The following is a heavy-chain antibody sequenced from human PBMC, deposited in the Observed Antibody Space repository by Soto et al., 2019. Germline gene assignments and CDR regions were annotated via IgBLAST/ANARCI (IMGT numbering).Heavy chain of an antibody. CDR3: ARSRYSGVYCDY. CDR1: GFTFRGYW. J-gene: IGHJ4*02. D-gene: IGHD6-25*01. V-gene: IGHV3-74*03. Sequence: EVQLVESGGGLIQPGGSLRLSCAASGFTFRGYWMHWVRQVPGKGLEWVLRINGDGSVTQCADSVEGRFTISRDNVNNTLNLQMDSLRAEDTAVYYCARSRYSGVYCDYWGQGVLVTVSS. CDR2: INGDGSVT.